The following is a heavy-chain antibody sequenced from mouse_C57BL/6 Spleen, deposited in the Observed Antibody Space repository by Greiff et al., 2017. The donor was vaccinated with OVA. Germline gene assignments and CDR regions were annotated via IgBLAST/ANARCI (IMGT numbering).Heavy chain of an antibody. V-gene: IGHV5-6*01. CDR1: GFTFSSYG. Sequence: EVQLVESGGDLVKPGGSLKLSCAASGFTFSSYGMSWVRQTPDKRLEWVATISSGGSYTYYPDSVKGRFTISRDNAKNTLYLQMSSLKSEDTAMYYCARLRDYWGQGTSVTVSS. J-gene: IGHJ4*01. CDR2: ISSGGSYT. CDR3: ARLRDY.